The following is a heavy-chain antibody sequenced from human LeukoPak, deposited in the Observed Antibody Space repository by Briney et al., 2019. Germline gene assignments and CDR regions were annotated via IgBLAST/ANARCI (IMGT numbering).Heavy chain of an antibody. CDR3: ARVPSVIDAFDI. V-gene: IGHV4-31*03. Sequence: PSETLSLTCIVSGGSISGYYLSWIRQHPGKGLEWIAYIYYTGSTYYNPSLKSRLTISVDRSKNQFSLRLSSMTAADTAVYYCARVPSVIDAFDIWGQGTMVTVSS. CDR2: IYYTGST. CDR1: GGSISGYY. D-gene: IGHD2-21*01. J-gene: IGHJ3*02.